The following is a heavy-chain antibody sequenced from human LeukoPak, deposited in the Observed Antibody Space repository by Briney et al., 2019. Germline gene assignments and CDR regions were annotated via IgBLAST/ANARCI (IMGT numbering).Heavy chain of an antibody. CDR2: ISYDGSNK. V-gene: IGHV3-30-3*01. CDR1: GFTFSSYA. D-gene: IGHD5-18*01. Sequence: GGSLRLSCAASGFTFSSYAMHWVRQAPGKGLEWVAVISYDGSNKYYADSVKGRFTISRDNSKNTLYLQMNSLRAEDTAVYYCARDQGYSYGHSFDYWGQGTLVTVSS. J-gene: IGHJ4*02. CDR3: ARDQGYSYGHSFDY.